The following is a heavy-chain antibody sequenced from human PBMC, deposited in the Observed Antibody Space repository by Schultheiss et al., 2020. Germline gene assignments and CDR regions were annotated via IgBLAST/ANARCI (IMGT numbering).Heavy chain of an antibody. Sequence: LRLSCTVSGGSISSGSYYWSWIRQPAGKGLEWIGRIYTSGSTNYNPSLKSRVTISVDTSKNQFSLKLSSVTAADTAVYYCARVTSYYYDSSGYYQGYFDYWGQGTLVTVSS. CDR1: GGSISSGSYY. D-gene: IGHD3-22*01. CDR2: IYTSGST. CDR3: ARVTSYYYDSSGYYQGYFDY. J-gene: IGHJ4*02. V-gene: IGHV4-61*02.